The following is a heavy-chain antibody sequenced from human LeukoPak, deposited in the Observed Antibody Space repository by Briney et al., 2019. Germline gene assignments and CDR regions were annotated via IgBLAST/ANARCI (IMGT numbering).Heavy chain of an antibody. Sequence: GGSLRLSCAASGFTFSSYGMNWVRQAPGKGLKWVAFIRYDGSNKYHADSVKGRFTISRDNSKNTLYLQMNSLRAEDTAVYYCATNLYLSGSYFDHWGQGTLVTVSS. D-gene: IGHD1-26*01. CDR3: ATNLYLSGSYFDH. CDR1: GFTFSSYG. J-gene: IGHJ4*02. V-gene: IGHV3-30*02. CDR2: IRYDGSNK.